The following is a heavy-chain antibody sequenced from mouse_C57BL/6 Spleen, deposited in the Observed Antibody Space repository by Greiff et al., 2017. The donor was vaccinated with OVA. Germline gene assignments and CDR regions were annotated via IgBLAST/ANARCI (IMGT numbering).Heavy chain of an antibody. CDR3: TTITTVPLYAMDY. Sequence: DVKLQESGTVLARPGASVKMSCKTSGYTFTSYWMHWVKQRPGQGLEWIGAIYPGNSDTSYNQKFKGKAKLTAVTSASTAYMELSSLTNEDSAVYYCTTITTVPLYAMDYWGQGTSVTVSS. CDR1: GYTFTSYW. J-gene: IGHJ4*01. D-gene: IGHD1-1*01. V-gene: IGHV1-5*01. CDR2: IYPGNSDT.